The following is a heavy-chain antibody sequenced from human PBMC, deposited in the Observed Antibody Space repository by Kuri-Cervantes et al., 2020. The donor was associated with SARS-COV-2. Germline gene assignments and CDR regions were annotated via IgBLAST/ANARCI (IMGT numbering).Heavy chain of an antibody. CDR1: GGSFSGYY. V-gene: IGHV4-34*01. CDR3: ARLPTYYDFWSGYPAFDYYYYGMDV. J-gene: IGHJ6*02. D-gene: IGHD3-3*01. Sequence: SETLSLTCAVYGGSFSGYYWSWIRQPPGKGLEWIGSIYYSGSTYYNPSLKSRVTISVDTSKNQFSLKLSSVTAADTAVYYCARLPTYYDFWSGYPAFDYYYYGMDVWGQGTTVTVSS. CDR2: IYYSGST.